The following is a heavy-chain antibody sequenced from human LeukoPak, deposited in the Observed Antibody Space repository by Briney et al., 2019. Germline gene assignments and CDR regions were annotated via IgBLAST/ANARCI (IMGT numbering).Heavy chain of an antibody. J-gene: IGHJ4*02. CDR2: IYYSGST. CDR3: ARHWSYYDFWSGYSHSRIDY. V-gene: IGHV4-39*01. Sequence: PSETLSLTCTVSGGSISSSSYYWCWIRQPPGKGLEWIGSIYYSGSTYYNPSLKSRVTISVDTSKNQFSPKLSSVTAADTAVYYCARHWSYYDFWSGYSHSRIDYWGQGTLVTVSS. CDR1: GGSISSSSYY. D-gene: IGHD3-3*01.